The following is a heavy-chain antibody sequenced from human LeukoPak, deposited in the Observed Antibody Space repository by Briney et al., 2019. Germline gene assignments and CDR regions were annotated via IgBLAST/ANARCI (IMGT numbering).Heavy chain of an antibody. V-gene: IGHV3-30*02. CDR1: GLPFSTNG. CDR2: IWYVGVKK. Sequence: GALRPPCQASGLPFSTNGMHWVGKAPGKGWGWVAVIWYVGVKKYNADSGKGRFPITRDNSMNTLYLKKNSLIAEDTAVYYCAKESVYYGDYERVYFLHWGQGTLVTVSS. D-gene: IGHD4-17*01. CDR3: AKESVYYGDYERVYFLH. J-gene: IGHJ1*01.